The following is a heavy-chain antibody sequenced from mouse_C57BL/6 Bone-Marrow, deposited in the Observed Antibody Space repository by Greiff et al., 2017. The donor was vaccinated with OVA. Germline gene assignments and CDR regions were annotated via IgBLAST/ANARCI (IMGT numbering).Heavy chain of an antibody. V-gene: IGHV1-82*01. CDR1: GYAFSSSW. D-gene: IGHD1-1*01. J-gene: IGHJ1*03. Sequence: QVQLQQSGPELVKPGASVKISCKASGYAFSSSWMNWVKQRPGKGLEWIGRIYPGDGDTNYNGKFKGKATLTADKSSSTAYMQHSSLTSEDSAVYFCARSPCYYYGRWYYDVWGTGTTVTVSS. CDR3: ARSPCYYYGRWYYDV. CDR2: IYPGDGDT.